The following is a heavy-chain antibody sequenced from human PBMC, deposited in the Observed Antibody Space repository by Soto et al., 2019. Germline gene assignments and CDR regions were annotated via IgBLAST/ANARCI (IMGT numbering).Heavy chain of an antibody. V-gene: IGHV4-34*01. CDR2: INHSGST. CDR3: ARRVVARYYYYYGMDV. D-gene: IGHD2-15*01. Sequence: ASETLSLTCAVYGGSFSGYYWSWIRQPPGKGLEWIGEINHSGSTNYNPSLKSRVTISVDTSKNQFSLKLSSVTAADTAVYYCARRVVARYYYYYGMDVWGQGTTVTVSS. J-gene: IGHJ6*02. CDR1: GGSFSGYY.